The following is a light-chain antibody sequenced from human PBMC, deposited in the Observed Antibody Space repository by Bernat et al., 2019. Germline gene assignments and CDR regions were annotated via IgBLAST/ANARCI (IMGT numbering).Light chain of an antibody. CDR2: RDT. V-gene: IGLV3-25*03. CDR3: QSADSSGTFEV. Sequence: YELIQPPSVSVSPGQTARITCSGDPLPKQYAFWYQQKSGQAPVLLIYRDTERPSGIPERFSGSSSGTTVTLTISGVQAEDEADYYCQSADSSGTFEVFGGGTKLTVL. J-gene: IGLJ3*02. CDR1: PLPKQY.